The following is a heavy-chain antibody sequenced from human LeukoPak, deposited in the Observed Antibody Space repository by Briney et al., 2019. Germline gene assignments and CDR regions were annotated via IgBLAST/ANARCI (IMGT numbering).Heavy chain of an antibody. CDR3: ARGTGSYYGHFDY. V-gene: IGHV3-48*01. CDR2: ISSSTSGATI. CDR1: GFTFSNYR. D-gene: IGHD1-26*01. J-gene: IGHJ4*02. Sequence: PGGSPRLSCAASGFTFSNYRMNWVRQAPGKGLEWVSYISSSTSGATIYYADSVRGRFTISRDNAKNSLYLQMNSLRAEDTAVYYCARGTGSYYGHFDYWGQGTLVTVSS.